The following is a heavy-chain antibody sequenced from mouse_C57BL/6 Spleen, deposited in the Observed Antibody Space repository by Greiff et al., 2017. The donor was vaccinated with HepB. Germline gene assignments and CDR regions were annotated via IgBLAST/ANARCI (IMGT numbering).Heavy chain of an antibody. CDR3: ARSSDYGSRDWYFDV. Sequence: QVQLKESGPELVKPGASVKISCKASGYTFTDYYINWVKQRPGQGLEWIGWIFPGSGSTYYNEKFKGKATLTVDKSSSTAYMLLSSLTSEDSAVYFCARSSDYGSRDWYFDVWGTGTTVTVSS. CDR1: GYTFTDYY. D-gene: IGHD1-1*01. CDR2: IFPGSGST. V-gene: IGHV1-75*01. J-gene: IGHJ1*03.